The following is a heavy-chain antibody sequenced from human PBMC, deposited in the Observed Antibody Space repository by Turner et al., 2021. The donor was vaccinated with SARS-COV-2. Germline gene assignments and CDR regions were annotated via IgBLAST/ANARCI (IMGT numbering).Heavy chain of an antibody. D-gene: IGHD2-2*02. Sequence: QVQLVESGGGVVQPGRSLRLPCAAAGFTVSSYGMHWVRQAPGEGLEWVAVIWYDGSNKYYADSVKGRFTISRDNSKNTLYLQMNSLRAEDTAVYNCAMGGYCSSTSCYTDYYYYGMDVWGQGTTVTVSS. CDR2: IWYDGSNK. V-gene: IGHV3-33*01. CDR3: AMGGYCSSTSCYTDYYYYGMDV. J-gene: IGHJ6*02. CDR1: GFTVSSYG.